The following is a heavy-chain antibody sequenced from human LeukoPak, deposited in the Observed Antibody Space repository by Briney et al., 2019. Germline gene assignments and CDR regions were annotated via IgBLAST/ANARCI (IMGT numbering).Heavy chain of an antibody. Sequence: GGPLRLSCAASGFSFRSFEMSWVRQAPGKGLECISYISSSGGTIYHADSVKGRFTISRDNANNSLYLQMNSLRAEDTAIYYWARPRELPAPSFYYGMDVWGQGPTVTVSS. CDR3: ARPRELPAPSFYYGMDV. D-gene: IGHD1-26*01. CDR2: ISSSGGTI. CDR1: GFSFRSFE. J-gene: IGHJ6*02. V-gene: IGHV3-48*03.